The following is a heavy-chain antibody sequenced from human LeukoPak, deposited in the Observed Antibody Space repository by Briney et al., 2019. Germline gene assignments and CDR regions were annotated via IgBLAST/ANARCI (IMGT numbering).Heavy chain of an antibody. D-gene: IGHD6-19*01. V-gene: IGHV3-30*18. J-gene: IGHJ4*02. Sequence: GGSLRLSCAASGFTFSSYGMHCVRQAPGKGLEWVAVISYDGSNKYYADSVKGRFTISRDNSKNTLYLQMNSLRAEDTAVYYCAKESWLAEHFSYYFDYWGQGTLVTVSS. CDR3: AKESWLAEHFSYYFDY. CDR2: ISYDGSNK. CDR1: GFTFSSYG.